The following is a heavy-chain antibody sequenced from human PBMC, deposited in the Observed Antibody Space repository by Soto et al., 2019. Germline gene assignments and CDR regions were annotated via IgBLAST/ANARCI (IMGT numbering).Heavy chain of an antibody. Sequence: PGGSLRLSCAASGFTFTRYSMNWVRQAPGKGLEWVSSISSTTNYIYYGDSMRGRFTISRDNAKNSLYLEMNSLRAEDTAVYYCARESEDLTSNFDYWGQGTLVTVSS. CDR3: ARESEDLTSNFDY. CDR2: ISSTTNYI. V-gene: IGHV3-21*06. CDR1: GFTFTRYS. J-gene: IGHJ4*02.